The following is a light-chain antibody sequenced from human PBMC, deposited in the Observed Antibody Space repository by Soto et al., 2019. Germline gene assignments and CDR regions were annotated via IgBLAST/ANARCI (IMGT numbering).Light chain of an antibody. V-gene: IGKV3-15*01. J-gene: IGKJ1*01. CDR1: QSVSSD. CDR2: GAS. Sequence: EIVMTQSPATLSVSPGERATLSCRASQSVSSDLAWYQQKPGQAPRLLIYGASTRATGIPARFSGSGSGTEFTLTISSLQSEDFAVYYCQQRRNWPPGITFGQGTKVDIK. CDR3: QQRRNWPPGIT.